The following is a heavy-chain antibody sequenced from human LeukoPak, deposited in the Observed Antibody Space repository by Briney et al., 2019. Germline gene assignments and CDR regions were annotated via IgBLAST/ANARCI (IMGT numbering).Heavy chain of an antibody. CDR1: GHRFTGYF. V-gene: IGHV1-2*02. CDR2: INLNSGGT. D-gene: IGHD2/OR15-2a*01. J-gene: IGHJ4*02. Sequence: GASVKVSCKASGHRFTGYFIHWVRQAPGQGLEWMGWINLNSGGTNYVQKFQGRVTMTRDTSVSGIRDTSISTVYMEVSRLRYDDTAVYYCATPRENIDYGAFDYWGQGTLVTVST. CDR3: ATPRENIDYGAFDY.